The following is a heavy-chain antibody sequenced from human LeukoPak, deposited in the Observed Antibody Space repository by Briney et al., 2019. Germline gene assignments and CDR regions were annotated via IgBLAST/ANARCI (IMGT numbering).Heavy chain of an antibody. CDR1: GGSISSSSYY. Sequence: PSETLTLTCTVSGGSISSSSYYWGWIRQPPGKGLEWIGSIYYSGSTYYNPSLKSRVTISVDTSKNQFSLKLSSVTAADTAVYYCARREGFSLLYWGQGTLVTVSS. CDR3: ARREGFSLLY. J-gene: IGHJ4*02. V-gene: IGHV4-39*01. D-gene: IGHD2-15*01. CDR2: IYYSGST.